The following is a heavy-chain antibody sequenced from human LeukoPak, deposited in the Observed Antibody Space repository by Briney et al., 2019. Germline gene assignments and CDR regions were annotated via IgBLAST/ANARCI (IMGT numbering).Heavy chain of an antibody. D-gene: IGHD5-12*01. Sequence: GGSLRLSCAAPGFTFSRSAVHWVRQAPGKGLEWVAVISHDGSNTDYTDSVKGRFTISRDNSKNTLYLQMNSLRAEDTAVYYCAKEMKPWMHFDYWGQGTLVIVSS. CDR2: ISHDGSNT. CDR1: GFTFSRSA. CDR3: AKEMKPWMHFDY. V-gene: IGHV3-30*18. J-gene: IGHJ4*02.